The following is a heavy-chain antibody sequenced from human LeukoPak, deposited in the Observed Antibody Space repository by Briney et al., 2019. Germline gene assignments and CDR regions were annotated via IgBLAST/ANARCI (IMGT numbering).Heavy chain of an antibody. D-gene: IGHD2-21*02. CDR1: GFTFTNYA. V-gene: IGHV3-30-3*01. Sequence: GRSLSLSCAASGFTFTNYALHWVRQAPGKGLECVAVISYDGTNKYYADSVKGRFTISRDNSKNTLSLQMNSLRAEDTALYYCARGFVLGAAKNYFDYWGQGALVTVSS. CDR3: ARGFVLGAAKNYFDY. J-gene: IGHJ4*02. CDR2: ISYDGTNK.